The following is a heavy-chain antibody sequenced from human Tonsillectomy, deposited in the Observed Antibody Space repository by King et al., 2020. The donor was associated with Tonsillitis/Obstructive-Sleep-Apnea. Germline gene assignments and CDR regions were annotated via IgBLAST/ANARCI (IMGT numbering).Heavy chain of an antibody. CDR1: GGSISSYY. D-gene: IGHD2-2*01. CDR3: ARAIGVVPAAMSYYYYGMDV. J-gene: IGHJ6*02. V-gene: IGHV4-59*08. Sequence: VQLQESGPGLVKPSETLSLTCTVSGGSISSYYWSWIRQPPGKGLEWIGYIYYSGSTNYNPSLKSRVTISVDTSKNQFSLKLSSVTAADTAVYYCARAIGVVPAAMSYYYYGMDVWGQGTTVTVSS. CDR2: IYYSGST.